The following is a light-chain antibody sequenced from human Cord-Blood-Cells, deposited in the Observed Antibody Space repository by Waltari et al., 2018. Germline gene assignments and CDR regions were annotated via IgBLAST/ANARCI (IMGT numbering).Light chain of an antibody. V-gene: IGLV3-10*01. J-gene: IGLJ1*01. CDR3: YSTDSSGNHSWV. CDR2: EDS. Sequence: SYELTQPPSVSVSPGQTARITCSGDALPKKYAYWYQQQSGQAPVLVIYEDSKRPSGLPERFSGSSSGTMATLTISGAQVEDEADYYCYSTDSSGNHSWVFGTGTKVTVL. CDR1: ALPKKY.